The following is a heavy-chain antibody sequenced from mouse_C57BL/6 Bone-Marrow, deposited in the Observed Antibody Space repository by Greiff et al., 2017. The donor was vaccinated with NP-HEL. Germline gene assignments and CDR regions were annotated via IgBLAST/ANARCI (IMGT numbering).Heavy chain of an antibody. V-gene: IGHV1-7*01. J-gene: IGHJ1*03. CDR2: INPSSGYT. Sequence: QVQLQQSGAELAKPGASVKLSCKASGYTFTSYWMHWVKQRPGQGLEWIGYINPSSGYTKYNQKFKDKATLTEDKSSSTAYMQRSSLTYEDSAVYYCARDGWYWYFDVWGTGTTVTVSS. D-gene: IGHD2-3*01. CDR3: ARDGWYWYFDV. CDR1: GYTFTSYW.